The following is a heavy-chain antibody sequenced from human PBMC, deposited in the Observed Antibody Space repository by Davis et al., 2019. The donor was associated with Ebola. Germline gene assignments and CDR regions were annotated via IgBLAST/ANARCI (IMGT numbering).Heavy chain of an antibody. Sequence: GESLKISCTASGFTFGDYAMSWVRQAPGKGLEWVGFIRSKAYGGTAEYAASAKGRFIISRDDSKNIAYLQMNSLKAEDTAVYYCTREEGGYVDYWGQGTLVTVSS. CDR2: IRSKAYGGTA. D-gene: IGHD6-13*01. CDR3: TREEGGYVDY. V-gene: IGHV3-49*04. CDR1: GFTFGDYA. J-gene: IGHJ4*02.